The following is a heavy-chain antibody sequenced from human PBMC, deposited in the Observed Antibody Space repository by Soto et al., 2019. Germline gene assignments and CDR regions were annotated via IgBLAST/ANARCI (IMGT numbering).Heavy chain of an antibody. CDR3: RTWISADY. CDR2: IKTKADGGTA. V-gene: IGHV3-15*01. J-gene: IGHJ4*02. D-gene: IGHD5-12*01. Sequence: GGSLRLSCAASGFTFGDVWMTWIRQAPGKGLQYVGRIKTKADGGTADYAAPVKGRFTISRDDSKNTLYLQMDSLKAEDTGVYYCRTWISADYWGQGALVTVSS. CDR1: GFTFGDVW.